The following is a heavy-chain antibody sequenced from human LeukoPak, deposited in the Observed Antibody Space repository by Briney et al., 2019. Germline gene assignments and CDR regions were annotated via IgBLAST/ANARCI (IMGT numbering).Heavy chain of an antibody. CDR3: ARVTPDCSSTSCSHLFDY. CDR2: IYYSGST. Sequence: SETLSLTCTVSGGSISSSSYYWGWIRQPPGKGLEWIGSIYYSGSTYYNPSLKSRVTISVDTSKNQFSLKLSSVTAADTAVYYCARVTPDCSSTSCSHLFDYWGQGTLVTVSS. J-gene: IGHJ4*02. V-gene: IGHV4-39*07. D-gene: IGHD2-2*01. CDR1: GGSISSSSYY.